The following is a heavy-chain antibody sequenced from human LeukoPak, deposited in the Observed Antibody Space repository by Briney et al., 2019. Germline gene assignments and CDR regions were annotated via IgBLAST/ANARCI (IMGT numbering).Heavy chain of an antibody. CDR3: AKRVKAVNQDIVVVPAADN. V-gene: IGHV3-23*01. Sequence: PGGSLRLSCAASGFTFSSYAMSWVRQAPGKGLEWVSAISGSGGSTYYADSVKGRFTISRDNSKNTLYLQMNSLRAEDTAVYYCAKRVKAVNQDIVVVPAADNWGQGTLVTVSS. D-gene: IGHD2-2*01. J-gene: IGHJ4*02. CDR2: ISGSGGST. CDR1: GFTFSSYA.